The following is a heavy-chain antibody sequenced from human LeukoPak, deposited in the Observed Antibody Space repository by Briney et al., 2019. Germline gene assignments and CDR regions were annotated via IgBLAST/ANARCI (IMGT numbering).Heavy chain of an antibody. CDR2: IKKDGSEK. J-gene: IGHJ4*02. V-gene: IGHV3-7*01. Sequence: PGGSLRLSCAASGFTFEDYGMSWVRQAPGKGLEWVANIKKDGSEKFYVDSVRGRFTISRDNAKTSLYLQMISLRAEDTAVYYCARHLSGVTGYTYGRGIDYWGQGTLVSVSS. CDR3: ARHLSGVTGYTYGRGIDY. CDR1: GFTFEDYG. D-gene: IGHD5-18*01.